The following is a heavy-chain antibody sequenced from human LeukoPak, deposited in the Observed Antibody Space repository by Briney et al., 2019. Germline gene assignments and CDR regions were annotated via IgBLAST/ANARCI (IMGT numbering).Heavy chain of an antibody. CDR1: GFTFSSYS. Sequence: PGGSLRLSCVASGFTFSSYSMNWVRQAPGKGLEWVSYISSSGSSIKYADSVKDRFTLSRDNAKNSLYLQMNSLRDEDTAVYYCARDQDWAFDYWGQGTLVTVSS. CDR3: ARDQDWAFDY. CDR2: ISSSGSSI. D-gene: IGHD3-9*01. J-gene: IGHJ4*02. V-gene: IGHV3-48*02.